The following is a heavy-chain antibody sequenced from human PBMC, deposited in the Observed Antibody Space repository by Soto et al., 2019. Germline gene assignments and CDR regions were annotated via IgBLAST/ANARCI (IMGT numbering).Heavy chain of an antibody. CDR1: GFTFSSYA. V-gene: IGHV3-23*01. J-gene: IGHJ6*02. CDR2: ISGSGATT. D-gene: IGHD3-16*01. Sequence: GGSLRLSCAAPGFTFSSYAMTWVRQAPGKGLEWVSGISGSGATTSYADSVKGRFTISRDNAKNSLYLQMNSLRPEDTALYYCTKARLWGGDGYNSYYYNAMDVWGQGTTVTVSS. CDR3: TKARLWGGDGYNSYYYNAMDV.